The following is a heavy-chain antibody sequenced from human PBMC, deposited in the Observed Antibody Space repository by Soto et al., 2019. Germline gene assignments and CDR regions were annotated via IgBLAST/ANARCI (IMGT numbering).Heavy chain of an antibody. CDR1: RFIFNIYG. CDR2: ISYDGANK. CDR3: PRNGPTTGKSFFDGRAV. J-gene: IGHJ4*02. Sequence: QELLVESGGGVVQPGRSLRLSCSASRFIFNIYGMHWVRQTPGKGLEWVAVISYDGANKYYADSLKGRFTISRDNSKNSIMRKSNTPRPEEPQFYYWPRNGPTTGKSFFDGRAVGVQGT. V-gene: IGHV3-30*03. D-gene: IGHD1-1*01.